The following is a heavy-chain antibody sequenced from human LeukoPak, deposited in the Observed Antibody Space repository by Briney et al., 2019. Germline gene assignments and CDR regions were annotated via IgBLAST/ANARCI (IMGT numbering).Heavy chain of an antibody. J-gene: IGHJ4*02. CDR2: IYHSGST. Sequence: SETLSLTCTVSGYSISSGYYWGWIRQPPGKGLEWIGSIYHSGSTYYNPSLKSRVTISVDTSKNQFSLKLSSVTAADTAVYYCARFVANDILTGYYLEGGSYWGQGTLVTVSS. CDR1: GYSISSGYY. V-gene: IGHV4-38-2*02. CDR3: ARFVANDILTGYYLEGGSY. D-gene: IGHD3-9*01.